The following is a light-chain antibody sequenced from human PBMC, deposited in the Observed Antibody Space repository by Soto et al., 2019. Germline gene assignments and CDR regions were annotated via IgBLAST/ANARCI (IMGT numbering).Light chain of an antibody. V-gene: IGLV2-23*01. Sequence: SSLSLPAPVSGSRGQSNTISCTGTSSDVGSYNLVSWYQQHPGKAPKLMVYEGSKRPSGVSNRFSGSKSGNTASLTISGLQAEDEADYYCCSYAGSSLYVFGTGTKVTVL. CDR2: EGS. J-gene: IGLJ1*01. CDR3: CSYAGSSLYV. CDR1: SSDVGSYNL.